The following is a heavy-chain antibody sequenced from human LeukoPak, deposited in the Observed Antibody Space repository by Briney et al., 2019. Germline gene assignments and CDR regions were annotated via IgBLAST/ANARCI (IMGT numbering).Heavy chain of an antibody. V-gene: IGHV3-48*01. Sequence: PGGSLRLSCAASGFTFSSYSMNWVRQAPGKGLEWVSYISSSSSTIYYADSVKGRFTISRDNAKNSLYLQMNSLRAEDTAVYYCASLTIFGVVIDYFDYWGQGTLVTVSS. J-gene: IGHJ4*02. CDR2: ISSSSSTI. CDR1: GFTFSSYS. CDR3: ASLTIFGVVIDYFDY. D-gene: IGHD3-3*01.